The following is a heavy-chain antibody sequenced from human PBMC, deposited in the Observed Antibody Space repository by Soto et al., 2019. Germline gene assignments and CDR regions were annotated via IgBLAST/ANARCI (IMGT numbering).Heavy chain of an antibody. V-gene: IGHV4-30-4*01. D-gene: IGHD5-12*01. CDR1: GGSISSGDYD. CDR2: IYYSGST. Sequence: SESLSLSCTVSGGSISSGDYDWSWIRQPPGKGLEWIGYIYYSGSTYYNPSLKSRVTISVDTSKNQFSLKLSSVTAADTDVYYCARDGSGYDPFDYWGQGTLVTVSS. J-gene: IGHJ4*02. CDR3: ARDGSGYDPFDY.